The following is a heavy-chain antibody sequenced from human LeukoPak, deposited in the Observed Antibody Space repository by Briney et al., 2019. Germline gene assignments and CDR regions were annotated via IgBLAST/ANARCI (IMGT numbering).Heavy chain of an antibody. J-gene: IGHJ4*02. D-gene: IGHD2-21*01. V-gene: IGHV1-69*06. CDR2: IIRIFGTA. CDR1: GYTFTSYG. Sequence: SVKVSCKASGYTFTSYGISWVRQAPGQGLEWMGGIIRIFGTANYAQKFQGRVTITADKSTSTAYMELSSLRSEDTAVYYCASQKAGGEGYYFDYWGQGTLVTVSS. CDR3: ASQKAGGEGYYFDY.